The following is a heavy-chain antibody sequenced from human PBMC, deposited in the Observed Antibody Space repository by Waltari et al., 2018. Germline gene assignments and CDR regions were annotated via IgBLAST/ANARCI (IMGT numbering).Heavy chain of an antibody. D-gene: IGHD6-6*01. J-gene: IGHJ2*01. CDR3: AREPPRAARPNWYFDL. V-gene: IGHV1-3*01. CDR2: INAGNGNT. CDR1: GYTFTSYA. Sequence: QVQLVQSGAEVKKPGASVKVSCKASGYTFTSYAMHWVRQATGQRLEWMGWINAGNGNTKYSQKFQGRVTITRDTSASTAYMELSSLRSEDTAVYYCAREPPRAARPNWYFDLWGRGTLVTVSS.